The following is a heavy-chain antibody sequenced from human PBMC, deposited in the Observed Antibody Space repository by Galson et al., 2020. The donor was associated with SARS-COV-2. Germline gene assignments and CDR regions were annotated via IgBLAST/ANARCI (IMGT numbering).Heavy chain of an antibody. V-gene: IGHV2-70*04. Sequence: SGPTLVKPTQTLTLTCTFSGFSVSTSGMRMSWFRQPPGKALEWLARIDWDDDKFYRTSLKTRLAISKDTSKNQVVLTMTNMDPMDTATYYCALIHREVQWLTDWGQGTLVTVSS. CDR3: ALIHREVQWLTD. J-gene: IGHJ4*02. CDR2: IDWDDDK. D-gene: IGHD6-19*01. CDR1: GFSVSTSGMR.